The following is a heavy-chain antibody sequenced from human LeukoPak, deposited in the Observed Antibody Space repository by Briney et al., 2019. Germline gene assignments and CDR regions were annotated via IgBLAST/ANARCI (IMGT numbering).Heavy chain of an antibody. CDR2: IIPIFGTA. D-gene: IGHD5-12*01. CDR1: GGTFSSYA. J-gene: IGHJ6*02. Sequence: VASVKVSCKASGGTFSSYAISWVRQAPGQGLEWMGGIIPIFGTANYAQKFQGRVTITADESTSTAYMELSSLRSEDTAVYCCARGTISIVATTYNYYYGMDVWGQGTTVTVSS. CDR3: ARGTISIVATTYNYYYGMDV. V-gene: IGHV1-69*13.